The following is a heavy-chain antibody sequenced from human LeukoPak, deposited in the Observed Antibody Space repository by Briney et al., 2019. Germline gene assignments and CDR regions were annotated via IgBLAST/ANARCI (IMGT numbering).Heavy chain of an antibody. CDR2: IRYDGGNT. Sequence: PGGSLRLSCAASGFIFSNYGMHWVRQAPGKRLEWVAFIRYDGGNTYYADSVKGRFTISRDNSKNTLDLQLNSLRSEDTAVYYCARNSYYDTANYYESMDYWGQGAQVTVSS. V-gene: IGHV3-30*02. J-gene: IGHJ4*02. D-gene: IGHD3-22*01. CDR3: ARNSYYDTANYYESMDY. CDR1: GFIFSNYG.